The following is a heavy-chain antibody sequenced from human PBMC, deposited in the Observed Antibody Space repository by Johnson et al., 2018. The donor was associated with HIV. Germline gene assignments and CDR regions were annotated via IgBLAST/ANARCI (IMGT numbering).Heavy chain of an antibody. CDR1: GFTFSSYA. CDR2: ISYDGSNK. J-gene: IGHJ3*02. Sequence: QVQLVEFGGGVVQPGRSLRLSCAASGFTFSSYAMHWVRQAPGKGLEWVAVISYDGSNKYYADSVKGRFTISRDNSKNTLYLQMNSLRAEDTAVYYCAREGLITMVRGVKWAFDIWGQGTMVTVSS. D-gene: IGHD3-10*01. CDR3: AREGLITMVRGVKWAFDI. V-gene: IGHV3-30-3*01.